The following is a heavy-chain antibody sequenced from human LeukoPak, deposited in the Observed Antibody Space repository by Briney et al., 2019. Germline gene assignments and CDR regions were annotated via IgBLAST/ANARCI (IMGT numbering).Heavy chain of an antibody. CDR3: ARGKWLRSSFDY. D-gene: IGHD5-12*01. CDR2: INHSGST. CDR1: GGSFSGYY. Sequence: PSETLSLTCAVYGGSFSGYYWSWIRQPPGKGLEWIGEINHSGSTNYNPSLKSRVTLSVDTSKNQFSLKLSSVTAADTAVYYCARGKWLRSSFDYWGQGTLVTVSS. J-gene: IGHJ4*02. V-gene: IGHV4-34*01.